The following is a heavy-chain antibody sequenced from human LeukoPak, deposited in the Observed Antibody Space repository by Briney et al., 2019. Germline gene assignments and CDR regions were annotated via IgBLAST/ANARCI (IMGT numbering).Heavy chain of an antibody. CDR2: ISGGGAGT. V-gene: IGHV3-23*01. J-gene: IGHJ6*02. CDR1: GLSFGFYA. CDR3: ARSRGVATIPYGMDV. D-gene: IGHD5-12*01. Sequence: GGSLRLSCAASGLSFGFYAMSWVRQAPGKGLEWVSSISGGGAGTYYADSVKGRFTISRDNAKNSLYLQMNSLRAEDTAVYYCARSRGVATIPYGMDVWGQGTTVTVSS.